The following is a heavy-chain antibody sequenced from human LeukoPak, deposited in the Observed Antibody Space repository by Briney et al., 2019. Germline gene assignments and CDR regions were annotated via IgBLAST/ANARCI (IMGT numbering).Heavy chain of an antibody. CDR1: GFIFNTYA. D-gene: IGHD1-26*01. CDR2: ISYDGSNK. J-gene: IGHJ4*02. CDR3: ARDSASTPLDY. Sequence: GTSLRHSCSASGFIFNTYAMHWVRQAPGKGLEWVALISYDGSNKFYADSVKGRFNISRDNSKNTLYLQMNSLRVEDTAVYYCARDSASTPLDYWGQGPLVPVSS. V-gene: IGHV3-30-3*01.